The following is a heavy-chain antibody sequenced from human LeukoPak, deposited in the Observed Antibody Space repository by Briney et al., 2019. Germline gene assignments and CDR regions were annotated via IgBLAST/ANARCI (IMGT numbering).Heavy chain of an antibody. CDR1: GFTFSSYG. CDR3: AKESSSMYSSSWYWSYYYYYYGMDV. V-gene: IGHV3-30*18. D-gene: IGHD6-13*01. J-gene: IGHJ6*02. CDR2: ISYDGSNK. Sequence: PGGSLRLSCAASGFTFSSYGMHWVRQAPGKGLEWVAVISYDGSNKYYADSVKGRFTISRDNSKNTLYLQMNSLRAEDTAVYYCAKESSSMYSSSWYWSYYYYYYGMDVWGQGTTVTVSS.